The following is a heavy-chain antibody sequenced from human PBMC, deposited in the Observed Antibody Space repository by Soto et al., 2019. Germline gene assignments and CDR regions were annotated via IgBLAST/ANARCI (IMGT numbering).Heavy chain of an antibody. CDR2: IWYDGSNK. CDR1: GFTFSSYG. CDR3: ARATVTVTSSHLDY. V-gene: IGHV3-33*01. D-gene: IGHD4-17*01. Sequence: GGSLRLSCAASGFTFSSYGMHWVRQAPGKGLEWVAVIWYDGSNKYYADSVKGRFTISRDNSKNTLYLQMNSLRAEDTAVYYCARATVTVTSSHLDYWGQGTLVTVSS. J-gene: IGHJ4*02.